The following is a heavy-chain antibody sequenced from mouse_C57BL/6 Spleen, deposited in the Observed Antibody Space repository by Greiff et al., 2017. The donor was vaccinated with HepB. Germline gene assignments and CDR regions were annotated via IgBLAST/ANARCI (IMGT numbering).Heavy chain of an antibody. J-gene: IGHJ4*01. CDR1: GFTFSSYA. CDR2: ISDGGSYT. V-gene: IGHV5-4*01. D-gene: IGHD1-1*01. Sequence: EVQLVESGGGLVKPGGSLKLSCAASGFTFSSYAMSWVRQTPEKRLEWVATISDGGSYTYYPDNVKGRFTISRDNAKNNLYLQMSHLQSEDTAMYYCARETVVAPVDYWGQGTSVTVSS. CDR3: ARETVVAPVDY.